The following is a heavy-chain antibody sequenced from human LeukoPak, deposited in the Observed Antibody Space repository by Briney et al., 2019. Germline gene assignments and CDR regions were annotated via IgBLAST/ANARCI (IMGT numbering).Heavy chain of an antibody. D-gene: IGHD3-16*01. CDR1: GFTFSSYG. CDR3: ARDWGMNPFDY. V-gene: IGHV3-33*01. J-gene: IGHJ4*02. CDR2: IWYDGSNK. Sequence: GGSLRLSCAASGFTFSSYGMHWVRQAPGKGLEWVAAIWYDGSNKYYADSVKGRFTISRDNSKNTLYLQMNSLRAEDTAVYYCARDWGMNPFDYWGQGTLVTVSS.